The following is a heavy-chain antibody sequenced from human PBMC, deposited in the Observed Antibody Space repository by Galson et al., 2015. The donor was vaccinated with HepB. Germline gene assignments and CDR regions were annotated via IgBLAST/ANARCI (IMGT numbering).Heavy chain of an antibody. CDR2: VNPKTGNT. CDR3: ARRGGIRKSEIAFDV. J-gene: IGHJ4*02. V-gene: IGHV1-8*01. D-gene: IGHD6-13*01. Sequence: SVKVSCKASGYIFTNYDTHWVRQAAGQGLEWMGWVNPKTGNTLYTESPQGRLTMTTTTSVSTAYMELSSLRPEDTAVYYCARRGGIRKSEIAFDVWGQGTPVIVSS. CDR1: GYIFTNYD.